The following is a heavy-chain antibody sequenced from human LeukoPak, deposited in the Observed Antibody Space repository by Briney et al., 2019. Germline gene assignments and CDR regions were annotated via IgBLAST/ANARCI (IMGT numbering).Heavy chain of an antibody. CDR1: GDSVSSNSAA. V-gene: IGHV6-1*01. Sequence: SQTLSLTCAISGDSVSSNSAAWNWIRQSPSRGLEWLGRTYYRSKWYNDYAVSVKSRITINPDTSKNQFSLKLNSVTAADTAVYYCARIGRHNLLGRYFDLWGRGTLVTVSS. D-gene: IGHD3-9*01. CDR2: TYYRSKWYN. J-gene: IGHJ2*01. CDR3: ARIGRHNLLGRYFDL.